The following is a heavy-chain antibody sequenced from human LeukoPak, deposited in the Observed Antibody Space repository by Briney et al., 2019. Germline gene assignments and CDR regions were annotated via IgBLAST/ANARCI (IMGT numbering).Heavy chain of an antibody. Sequence: PGASLRLSCAASGFIFRNYAMSWVRQAPGRGLEWVSAITGSGDTTYYADSVRGRFTISRDNSKKTLYVEMNTLRAEDTAVYYCAKWGDYDILTGYYVSEFWGQGTLGTVSS. CDR1: GFIFRNYA. J-gene: IGHJ4*02. D-gene: IGHD3-9*01. CDR3: AKWGDYDILTGYYVSEF. V-gene: IGHV3-23*01. CDR2: ITGSGDTT.